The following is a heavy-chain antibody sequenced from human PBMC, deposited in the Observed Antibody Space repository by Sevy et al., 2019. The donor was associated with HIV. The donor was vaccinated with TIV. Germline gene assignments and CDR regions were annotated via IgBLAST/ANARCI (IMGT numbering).Heavy chain of an antibody. J-gene: IGHJ4*02. V-gene: IGHV3-9*01. CDR3: VVEIESAGVNY. Sequence: GGSLRLSCPASGLILRDRAMHWVRQTPGKGLEWVSGMNMYSGSEDYADFVKGRFTISRDKSKNSLNLQMDSLTLEDNCSCYCVVEIESAGVNYWGQGTLVTVSS. D-gene: IGHD6-13*01. CDR2: MNMYSGSE. CDR1: GLILRDRA.